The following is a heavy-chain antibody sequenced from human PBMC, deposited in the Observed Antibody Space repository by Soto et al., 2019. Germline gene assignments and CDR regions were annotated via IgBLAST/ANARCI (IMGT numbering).Heavy chain of an antibody. D-gene: IGHD2-21*02. CDR3: AEDTAAFCGGDCYSAEYFQH. V-gene: IGHV3-30*18. CDR2: ISYDGSNK. Sequence: QVQLVESGGGVVQPGRSLRLSCAASGFTFSSYGMHWVRQAPGKGLEWVAIISYDGSNKYYADSVKGRFTISRDNSKNPLYLAMNRLRAGNPAVYYCAEDTAAFCGGDCYSAEYFQHWGQGTLVTVSS. CDR1: GFTFSSYG. J-gene: IGHJ1*01.